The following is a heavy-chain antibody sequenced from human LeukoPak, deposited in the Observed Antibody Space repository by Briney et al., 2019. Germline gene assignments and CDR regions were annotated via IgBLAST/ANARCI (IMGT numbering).Heavy chain of an antibody. CDR2: IYYSGST. V-gene: IGHV4-39*01. Sequence: SETLSLTCTVSGGSITNNAYYWDWIRQPPGKGLEWIGSIYYSGSTHYNPSLKSRLTISVDTSKNQFSLKLSSVTAADTAVYYCARNETTGLQRTPYYHSYVDVWGKGTTVTVSS. D-gene: IGHD4-11*01. CDR3: ARNETTGLQRTPYYHSYVDV. J-gene: IGHJ6*03. CDR1: GGSITNNAYY.